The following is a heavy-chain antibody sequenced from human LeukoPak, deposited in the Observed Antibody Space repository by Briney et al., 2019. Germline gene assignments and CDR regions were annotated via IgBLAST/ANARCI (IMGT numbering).Heavy chain of an antibody. Sequence: ASVKVSCKASGYTFTGYYMHWVRQAPGQGLEWMGWINPNSGDTNYAQKFQGRVTMTRDTSINTAYMGLSRLRSDDTAVYYCARDLIVPDAMTGSGSYSADYWGQGTLATVSS. J-gene: IGHJ4*02. V-gene: IGHV1-2*02. CDR2: INPNSGDT. CDR3: ARDLIVPDAMTGSGSYSADY. D-gene: IGHD3-10*01. CDR1: GYTFTGYY.